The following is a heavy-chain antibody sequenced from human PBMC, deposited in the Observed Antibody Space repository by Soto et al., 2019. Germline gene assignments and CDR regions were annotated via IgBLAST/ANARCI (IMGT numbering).Heavy chain of an antibody. V-gene: IGHV4-59*01. Sequence: QVQLQESGPGLVKPSETLSLTCTVSGGSISSYYWSWIRQPPGKGLEWIGYIYYSGSTNYNPSLKSRVTISVDTSKNQFSLKLSSVTAADTAVYYCARDRSGSYLWDPKANWFDPWGQGTLVTVSS. D-gene: IGHD3-10*01. CDR3: ARDRSGSYLWDPKANWFDP. J-gene: IGHJ5*02. CDR1: GGSISSYY. CDR2: IYYSGST.